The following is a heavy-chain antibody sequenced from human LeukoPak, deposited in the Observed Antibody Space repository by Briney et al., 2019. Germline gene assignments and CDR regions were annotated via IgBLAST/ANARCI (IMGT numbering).Heavy chain of an antibody. CDR2: ISYDGSNK. J-gene: IGHJ6*03. V-gene: IGHV3-30-3*01. Sequence: GGSLRLSCAASGFTFSSYAMHWVRQAPGKGLEWVAVISYDGSNKYYADSVKGRFTISRDNSKNTLYLQMNSLRAEDTAVYYCANVDTAMGTLYYYYMDVWGKGTTVTVSS. CDR1: GFTFSSYA. CDR3: ANVDTAMGTLYYYYMDV. D-gene: IGHD5-18*01.